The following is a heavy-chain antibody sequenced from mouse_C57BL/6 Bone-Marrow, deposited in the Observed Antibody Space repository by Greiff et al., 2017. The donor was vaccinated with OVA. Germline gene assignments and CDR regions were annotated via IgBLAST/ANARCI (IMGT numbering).Heavy chain of an antibody. CDR3: ASSFYYGNYAWFAY. J-gene: IGHJ3*01. CDR2: IYPGGGYT. V-gene: IGHV1-63*01. CDR1: GYTFTNYW. Sequence: QVQLQQSGAELVRPGTSVKMSCKASGYTFTNYWIGWAKQRPGHGLEWIGDIYPGGGYTNYNEKFKGKATLTADKSSSTAYMQFSSLTTEDSAIYYCASSFYYGNYAWFAYWGQGTLVTVSA. D-gene: IGHD2-1*01.